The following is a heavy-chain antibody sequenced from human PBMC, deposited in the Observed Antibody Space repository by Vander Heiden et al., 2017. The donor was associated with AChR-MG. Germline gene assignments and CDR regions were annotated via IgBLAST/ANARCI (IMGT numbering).Heavy chain of an antibody. CDR2: ISPNGGIT. V-gene: IGHV1-46*03. CDR1: GNTLTSDY. J-gene: IGHJ6*02. CDR3: ARDLAYDGMDV. Sequence: QVPLVQSVAGVKKPGASVKISCKASGNTLTSDYIHWVRQAPGQGLEWMGVISPNGGITRYAQKFQGRVTMTDDTSTSTVYVELSSLRSEDTAVYYCARDLAYDGMDVWGQGTTVTVS.